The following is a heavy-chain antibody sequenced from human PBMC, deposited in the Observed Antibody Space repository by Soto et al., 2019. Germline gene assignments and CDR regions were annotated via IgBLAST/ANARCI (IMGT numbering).Heavy chain of an antibody. CDR3: ARDCSGGSCYSQLERDSFDS. Sequence: GESLKISCKGSGYSFTSYWIGWVRQMPGKGLEWMGIIYPGDSDTRYSPSFQGQVTISADKSISTAYLQWSSLKASDTAMYYYARDCSGGSCYSQLERDSFDSWGRGTRGTVSS. V-gene: IGHV5-51*01. CDR2: IYPGDSDT. J-gene: IGHJ3*02. D-gene: IGHD2-15*01. CDR1: GYSFTSYW.